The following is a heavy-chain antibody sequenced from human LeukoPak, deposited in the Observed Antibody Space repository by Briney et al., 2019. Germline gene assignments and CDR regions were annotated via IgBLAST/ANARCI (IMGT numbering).Heavy chain of an antibody. CDR1: GFTFSSYA. J-gene: IGHJ4*02. CDR2: ISGSGGGT. Sequence: PGGSLRLSCAASGFTFSSYAMSWVRQAPGKGLEWVSAISGSGGGTYYADSVKGRFTISRDNSKNTLYLQMNSLRAEDTAVYYCAKDHSSSWYIFYFDYWGQGTLVTVSS. CDR3: AKDHSSSWYIFYFDY. D-gene: IGHD6-13*01. V-gene: IGHV3-23*01.